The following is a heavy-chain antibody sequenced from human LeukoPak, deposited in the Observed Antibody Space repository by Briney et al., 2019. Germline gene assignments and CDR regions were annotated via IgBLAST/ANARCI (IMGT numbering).Heavy chain of an antibody. CDR1: GYTFTGYY. J-gene: IGHJ6*02. CDR3: ARVRIGQQLDKYYYYAMDV. Sequence: GASVKVSCKASGYTFTGYYIHWVRQAPGQGLEWLGWISPNSGGTSSAQKFQGRVTMTGDTSISTAYMEVSRLRSDDTAVYYCARVRIGQQLDKYYYYAMDVWGQGTTVTVSS. V-gene: IGHV1-2*02. D-gene: IGHD6-13*01. CDR2: ISPNSGGT.